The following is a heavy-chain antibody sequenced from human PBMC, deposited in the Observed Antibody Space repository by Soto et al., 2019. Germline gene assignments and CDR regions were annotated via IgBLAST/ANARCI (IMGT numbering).Heavy chain of an antibody. V-gene: IGHV1-46*01. CDR3: ARTLDCSSTSCYLKRVYYGMDV. CDR2: INPSGGST. D-gene: IGHD2-2*01. CDR1: GYTFTSYY. J-gene: IGHJ6*02. Sequence: ASVKVSCKASGYTFTSYYMHCVRRAPGQVLEWMGIINPSGGSTSYAQKFQGRVTMTRDTSTSTVYMELSSLRSEDTAVYYCARTLDCSSTSCYLKRVYYGMDVWGQGTTVTVSS.